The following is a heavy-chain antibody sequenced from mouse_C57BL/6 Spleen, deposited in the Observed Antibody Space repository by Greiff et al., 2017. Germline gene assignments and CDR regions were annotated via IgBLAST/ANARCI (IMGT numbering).Heavy chain of an antibody. Sequence: QVQLKQSGAELVKPGASVKISCKASGYAFSSYWLNWVKQRPGKGLVRIGQIYPGDGDTNYNGKFKGKATLTADKSSSTAYMQLSSLTSEDSAVYFCARIYYSNYGYAMDYWGQGTSVTVSS. CDR2: IYPGDGDT. CDR1: GYAFSSYW. CDR3: ARIYYSNYGYAMDY. J-gene: IGHJ4*01. D-gene: IGHD2-5*01. V-gene: IGHV1-80*01.